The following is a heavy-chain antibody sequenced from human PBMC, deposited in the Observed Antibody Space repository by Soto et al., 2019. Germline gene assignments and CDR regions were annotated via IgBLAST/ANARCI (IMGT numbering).Heavy chain of an antibody. D-gene: IGHD4-4*01. CDR3: AKNEGLDSKGDYYYYYGMDG. V-gene: IGHV5-51*01. J-gene: IGHJ6*02. CDR2: IYPGDSDT. CDR1: GYSFTSYW. Sequence: GESLKISCKGSGYSFTSYWIGWVRQMPGKGLEWMGIIYPGDSDTRYSPSFQGQVTISADKSISTAYLQWSSLKASDTAMYYCAKNEGLDSKGDYYYYYGMDGWGQGTTVTISS.